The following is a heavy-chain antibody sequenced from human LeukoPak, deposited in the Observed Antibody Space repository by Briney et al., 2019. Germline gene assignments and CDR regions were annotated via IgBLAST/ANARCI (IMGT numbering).Heavy chain of an antibody. CDR3: ARSPTSCVSATCPVAYSGYDLDY. J-gene: IGHJ4*02. D-gene: IGHD5-12*01. Sequence: GSLRLSCAASGFTFSNYAVNWVRQAPGKGLEWLGEINHSGVSNYNPSIMSGGTLSLDKLTKQFSLKEISVIAADTAVYDCARSPTSCVSATCPVAYSGYDLDYWSRGMLVTVSS. CDR1: GFTFSNYA. V-gene: IGHV4-34*01. CDR2: INHSGVS.